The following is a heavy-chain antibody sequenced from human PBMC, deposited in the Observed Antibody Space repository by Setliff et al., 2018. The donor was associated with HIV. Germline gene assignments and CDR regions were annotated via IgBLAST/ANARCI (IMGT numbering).Heavy chain of an antibody. CDR3: AKTLPTLYPPHDYYFAMDV. V-gene: IGHV3-21*04. CDR1: GFTFSSYS. Sequence: PGGSLRLSCAASGFTFSSYSMNWVRQAPGKGLEWVSSISTSRSYIYYADSVKGRFTISRDNAKNSLYLQMNSLRAEDTAVYYCAKTLPTLYPPHDYYFAMDVWGQGTTVTVSS. J-gene: IGHJ6*02. CDR2: ISTSRSYI. D-gene: IGHD2-15*01.